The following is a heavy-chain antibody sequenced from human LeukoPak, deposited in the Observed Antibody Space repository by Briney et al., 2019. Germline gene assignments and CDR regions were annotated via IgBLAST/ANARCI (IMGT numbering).Heavy chain of an antibody. CDR1: GGTFTSYA. D-gene: IGHD3-22*01. Sequence: SVKVSCRASGGTFTSYAISWVRHPPGQGLEWMGVVIPIFGTANYAQKFQGRVTITADESTSPAYMELSSLRSEDTAVYYCARDAESSGYYSCFDYWGQGPWSPSPQ. CDR2: VIPIFGTA. V-gene: IGHV1-69*13. J-gene: IGHJ4*02. CDR3: ARDAESSGYYSCFDY.